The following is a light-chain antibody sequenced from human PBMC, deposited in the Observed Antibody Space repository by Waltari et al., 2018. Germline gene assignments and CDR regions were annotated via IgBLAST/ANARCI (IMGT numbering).Light chain of an antibody. CDR1: SSDIGLYDL. CDR2: ETT. J-gene: IGLJ3*02. V-gene: IGLV2-23*01. Sequence: QSALTQPASVSASLGQSLTISCTGTSSDIGLYDLISWYQQHPGKAPKLIIPETTKRPSGVPNRVSGSKSGNTASLTISGLQVEDEADYYCCSFAGRSWLFGGGTKLTVL. CDR3: CSFAGRSWL.